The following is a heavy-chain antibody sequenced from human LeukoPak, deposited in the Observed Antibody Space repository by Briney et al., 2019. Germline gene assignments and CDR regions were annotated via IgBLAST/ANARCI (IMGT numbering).Heavy chain of an antibody. CDR2: MSSSSSTT. V-gene: IGHV3-48*04. Sequence: PGGSLRLSCAASGLKLSYHIMNWVRQAPGKGLEWVSSMSSSSSTTSYADSVKGRFAISRDNAENSVFLQMNSLRAEDTGVYYCARLRVTTGGDYYYYYMDVWGKGTTVTVSS. CDR1: GLKLSYHI. D-gene: IGHD4-17*01. J-gene: IGHJ6*03. CDR3: ARLRVTTGGDYYYYYMDV.